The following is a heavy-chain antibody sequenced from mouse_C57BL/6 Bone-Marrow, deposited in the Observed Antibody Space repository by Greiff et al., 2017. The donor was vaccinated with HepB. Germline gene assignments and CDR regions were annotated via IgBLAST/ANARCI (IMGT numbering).Heavy chain of an antibody. CDR3: AREGDYYGSSYVAWFTY. Sequence: QVQLQQPGAELVKPGASVKLSCKASGYTFTSYWMHWVKQRPGRGLEWIGRIDPNSGGTKYNEKFKSKATLTVDKPSSTAYMQLSSLTSEDSAVYYCAREGDYYGSSYVAWFTYWGRGTLVTVSA. CDR1: GYTFTSYW. J-gene: IGHJ3*01. CDR2: IDPNSGGT. D-gene: IGHD1-1*01. V-gene: IGHV1-72*01.